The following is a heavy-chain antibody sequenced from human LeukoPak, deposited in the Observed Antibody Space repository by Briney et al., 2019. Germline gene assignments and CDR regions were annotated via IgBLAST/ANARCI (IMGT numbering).Heavy chain of an antibody. D-gene: IGHD6-13*01. J-gene: IGHJ4*02. CDR1: GFTFSTCS. CDR3: AGYCSPEDY. Sequence: GGSLRLSCAASGFTFSTCSMNWVRQAPGKGLEWVSAISSSSTYIYYADSVKGRFTISRDDAKNSLSLQMNSLRAEDTAVYFCAGYCSPEDYWGQGTLVTVSS. V-gene: IGHV3-21*01. CDR2: ISSSSTYI.